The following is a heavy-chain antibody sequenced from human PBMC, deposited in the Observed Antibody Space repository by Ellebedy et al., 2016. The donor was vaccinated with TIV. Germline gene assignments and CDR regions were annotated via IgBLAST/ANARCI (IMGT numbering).Heavy chain of an antibody. CDR2: IIPIFGTA. V-gene: IGHV1-69*06. Sequence: SVKVSCXASGGTFSSYAISWVRQAPGQGLEWMGGIIPIFGTANYAQKFQGRVTITADKSTSTAYMELSSLRSEDTAVYYCARDLVTVTTDWYFDLWGRGTLVTVSS. CDR3: ARDLVTVTTDWYFDL. CDR1: GGTFSSYA. J-gene: IGHJ2*01. D-gene: IGHD4-17*01.